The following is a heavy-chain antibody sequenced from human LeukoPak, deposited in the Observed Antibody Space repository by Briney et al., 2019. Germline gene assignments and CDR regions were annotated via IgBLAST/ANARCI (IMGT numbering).Heavy chain of an antibody. J-gene: IGHJ6*03. D-gene: IGHD5/OR15-5a*01. V-gene: IGHV3-74*01. CDR1: GVTLRGYW. CDR3: ARSVFYVYPYYYYMDV. CDR2: IDADGSAT. Sequence: GGSLRLSCAGSGVTLRGYWMFWVRQAPGKRLECLSLIDADGSATNHADSVKGRFTISRDDATNTLFLQMNSLRAEDTAVYFCARSVFYVYPYYYYMDVWGKGTTVTVSS.